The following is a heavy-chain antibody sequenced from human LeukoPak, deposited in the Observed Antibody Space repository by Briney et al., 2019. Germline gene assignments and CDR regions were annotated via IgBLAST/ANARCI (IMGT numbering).Heavy chain of an antibody. CDR1: GYTFAIYY. Sequence: ASVKVSCKASGYTFAIYYIHWVRQAPGQGLEWMGIINPSGGSTSYAQKSQGRVTMTRDTSTSTVYMELSSLRAEDTAVYYCARPRDSGWSKTWDYWGQGTLVTVSS. V-gene: IGHV1-46*01. D-gene: IGHD6-13*01. J-gene: IGHJ4*02. CDR3: ARPRDSGWSKTWDY. CDR2: INPSGGST.